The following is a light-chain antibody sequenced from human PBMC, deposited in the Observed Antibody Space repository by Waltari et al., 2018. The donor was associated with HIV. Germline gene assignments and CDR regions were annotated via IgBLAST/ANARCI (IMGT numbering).Light chain of an antibody. CDR2: DSN. V-gene: IGLV1-40*01. J-gene: IGLJ2*01. CDR1: SSNIGAGYE. Sequence: QSVLTQPPSVSGAPGQRVTISCTGSSSNIGAGYEVHWYQQLPGTGPKLLSYDSNHRPSGVPDRFSGSKAGTAASLAITGLQAEDEADYYCQSYDSSLSGVLFGGGTKLTVL. CDR3: QSYDSSLSGVL.